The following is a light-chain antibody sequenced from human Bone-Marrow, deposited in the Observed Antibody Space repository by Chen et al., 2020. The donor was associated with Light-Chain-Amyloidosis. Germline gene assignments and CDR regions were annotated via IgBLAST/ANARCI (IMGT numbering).Light chain of an antibody. J-gene: IGLJ3*02. Sequence: SYVLTQPSSVSVAPGPPASIACGGNNIGSKSVHRDQQTPGQAPLLVVYDDSDRPSGIPERLFGSNSGNTATLTISRVEAGDEADYYCQVWDRSSDRPVFGGGTKLTVL. CDR1: NIGSKS. V-gene: IGLV3-21*02. CDR3: QVWDRSSDRPV. CDR2: DDS.